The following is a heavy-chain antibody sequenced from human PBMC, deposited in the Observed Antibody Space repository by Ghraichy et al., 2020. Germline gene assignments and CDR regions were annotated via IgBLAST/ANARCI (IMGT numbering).Heavy chain of an antibody. CDR1: GYTFTGYY. D-gene: IGHD3-16*01. CDR3: AVHPKAGDPSSDY. J-gene: IGHJ4*02. Sequence: ASVKVSCKASGYTFTGYYMHWVRQAPGQGLEWMGRINPNSGGTNYAQKFQGRVTMTRDTSISTAYMELSRLRSDDTAVYYCAVHPKAGDPSSDYWGQGTLVTVSS. V-gene: IGHV1-2*06. CDR2: INPNSGGT.